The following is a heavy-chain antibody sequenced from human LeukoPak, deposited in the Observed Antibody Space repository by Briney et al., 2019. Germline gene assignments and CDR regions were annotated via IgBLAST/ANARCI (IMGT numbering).Heavy chain of an antibody. CDR1: GFTVISNL. J-gene: IGHJ4*02. V-gene: IGHV3-53*01. CDR3: ARGAYRISWPGIDY. Sequence: GGSLTLSCAASGFTVISNLMTWVRQSPGRGLEWLSSIYSGGATYYADSVKGRFTISRDHSNNSVSLQMTNLRVEDTAIYYYARGAYRISWPGIDYWGQGTLVTVSS. CDR2: IYSGGAT. D-gene: IGHD3-16*02.